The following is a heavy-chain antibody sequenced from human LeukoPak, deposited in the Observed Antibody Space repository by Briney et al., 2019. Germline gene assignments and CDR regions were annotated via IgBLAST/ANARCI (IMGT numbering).Heavy chain of an antibody. CDR3: ARDWLGYITGTDSEVDY. CDR2: ISGSGGST. CDR1: GFTFSSYT. V-gene: IGHV3-23*01. J-gene: IGHJ4*02. D-gene: IGHD1-20*01. Sequence: GGSLRLSCAASGFTFSSYTMSWVRQAPGKGLEWVSAISGSGGSTYYADSVKGRFTISRDNAKNSLYLQMNSLRAEGTAVYYCARDWLGYITGTDSEVDYWGQGTLVTVSS.